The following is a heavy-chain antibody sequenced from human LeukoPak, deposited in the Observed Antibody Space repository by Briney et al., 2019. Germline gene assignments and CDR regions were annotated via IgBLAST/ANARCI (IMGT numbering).Heavy chain of an antibody. J-gene: IGHJ4*02. Sequence: SETLSLTCTVSGYSFGDYYWSWIRQTPGKGLEWIRCTQSSGNTYHNPSLKSRVTISIDRSKNQFSLELSSVTAAATAVYFCARGYFDTSHSSNPFDFWGQGTLVTVSS. CDR2: TQSSGNT. CDR3: ARGYFDTSHSSNPFDF. V-gene: IGHV4-4*09. CDR1: GYSFGDYY. D-gene: IGHD3-22*01.